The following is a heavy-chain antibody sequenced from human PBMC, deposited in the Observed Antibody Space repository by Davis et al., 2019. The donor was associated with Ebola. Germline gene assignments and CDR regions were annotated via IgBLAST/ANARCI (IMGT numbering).Heavy chain of an antibody. CDR3: ARGSSGY. Sequence: GESLKISCAASGFTFSSYAMSWVRQAPGKGLEWVSAISGSGGSTYYADSVKGRFTISRDNSKNTMSLQMNSLRAEDTAVYYCARGSSGYWGQGTLVTVPS. V-gene: IGHV3-23*01. CDR1: GFTFSSYA. D-gene: IGHD3-10*01. CDR2: ISGSGGST. J-gene: IGHJ4*02.